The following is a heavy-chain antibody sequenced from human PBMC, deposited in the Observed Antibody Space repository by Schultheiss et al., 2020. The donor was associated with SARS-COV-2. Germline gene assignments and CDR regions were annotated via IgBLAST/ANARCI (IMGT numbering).Heavy chain of an antibody. CDR1: GGSFSDYY. Sequence: SETLSLTCAVYGGSFSDYYWSWIRQHPGKGLEWIGEINHSGSTYYNPSLKSLVTISVDTSKNQFSLKLSSVTAADTAVYYCARRRQWLAPFDYWGQGTLVTVSS. CDR3: ARRRQWLAPFDY. D-gene: IGHD6-19*01. V-gene: IGHV4-34*09. J-gene: IGHJ4*02. CDR2: INHSGST.